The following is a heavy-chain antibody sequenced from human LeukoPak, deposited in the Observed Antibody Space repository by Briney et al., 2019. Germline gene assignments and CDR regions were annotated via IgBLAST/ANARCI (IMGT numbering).Heavy chain of an antibody. CDR3: ARRQLAAGGRGYFFDY. Sequence: SETLSLTCTVSGGSISSYYWSWIRQPAGKGLEWIGRIYTSGSTNYNPSLKSRVTMSVDTSKNQFSLRLSSVTAADTAVYYCARRQLAAGGRGYFFDYWGQGTLVTVSS. J-gene: IGHJ4*02. CDR2: IYTSGST. D-gene: IGHD6-13*01. CDR1: GGSISSYY. V-gene: IGHV4-4*07.